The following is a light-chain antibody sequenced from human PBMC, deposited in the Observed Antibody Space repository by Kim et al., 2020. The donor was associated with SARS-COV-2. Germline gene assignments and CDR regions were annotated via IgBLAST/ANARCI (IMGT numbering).Light chain of an antibody. Sequence: SSELTQDPAVSVALGQTVRITCQGDSLRSYYASWYQQKPGQAPLLVFYDKINRPSGIPDRFSGSTSGNTASLTIIGAQAEDEGDYYCNSRDSSGNVVFGG. CDR2: DKI. J-gene: IGLJ2*01. CDR1: SLRSYY. CDR3: NSRDSSGNVV. V-gene: IGLV3-19*01.